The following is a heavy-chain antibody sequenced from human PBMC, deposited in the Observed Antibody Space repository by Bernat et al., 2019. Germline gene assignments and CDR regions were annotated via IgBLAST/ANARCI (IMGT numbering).Heavy chain of an antibody. CDR1: GFTFSSYG. D-gene: IGHD3-22*01. V-gene: IGHV3-33*06. CDR2: IWYDGKNK. CDR3: AKSPGYYYDSSGYWYFDL. Sequence: QVQLVESGGGVVQPGRSLRLSCAASGFTFSSYGMHWVRQAPGKGLEWVALIWYDGKNKYYADSVKGRFTISRDNSKNTLYLQMNSLRAEDMAVYYCAKSPGYYYDSSGYWYFDLWGRGTLVTVSS. J-gene: IGHJ2*01.